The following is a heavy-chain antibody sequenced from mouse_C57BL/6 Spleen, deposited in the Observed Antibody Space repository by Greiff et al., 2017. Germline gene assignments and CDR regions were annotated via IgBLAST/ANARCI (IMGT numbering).Heavy chain of an antibody. CDR3: ARDRYSSYPFAY. CDR2: ISYDGSN. J-gene: IGHJ3*01. V-gene: IGHV3-6*01. Sequence: EVKLQESGPGLVKPSQSLSLTCSVTGYSITRGYYWNWIRQFPGNKLEWMGYISYDGSNNYNPSLKNRISITRDTSKNQFFLKLNSVTTEDTATYYCARDRYSSYPFAYGGQGTLVTVSA. CDR1: GYSITRGYY. D-gene: IGHD1-1*01.